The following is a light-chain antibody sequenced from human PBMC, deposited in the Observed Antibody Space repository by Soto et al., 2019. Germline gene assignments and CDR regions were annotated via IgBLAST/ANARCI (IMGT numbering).Light chain of an antibody. CDR1: QTISSW. CDR3: QQYGSSPRVT. J-gene: IGKJ3*01. CDR2: KAS. V-gene: IGKV1-5*03. Sequence: DIQMTQSPSTLSGSVGDRVTITCRASQTISSWLAWYQQKPGKAPKLLIYKASTLKSGVPSRFSGSGSGTDFTLTISRLEPEDFAVYYCQQYGSSPRVTFGPGTKVDIK.